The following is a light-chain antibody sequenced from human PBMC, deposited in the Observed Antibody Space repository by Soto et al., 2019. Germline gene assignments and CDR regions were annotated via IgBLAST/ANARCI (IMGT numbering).Light chain of an antibody. CDR1: QSVSSY. V-gene: IGKV3-11*01. J-gene: IGKJ3*01. CDR2: DAS. CDR3: QQRGNWPPT. Sequence: EIVLTQSPATLSLSPGERATLSCRASQSVSSYLAWYQQKPGQAPRLLIYDASNRAAAIPARFSGGRSGADFTLTISSLEPEDFAVYYCQQRGNWPPTFGPGTKVNIK.